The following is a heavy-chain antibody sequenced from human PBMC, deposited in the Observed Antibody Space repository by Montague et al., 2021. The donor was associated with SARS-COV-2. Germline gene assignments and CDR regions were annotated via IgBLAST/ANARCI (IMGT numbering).Heavy chain of an antibody. CDR3: ARTFYDILTGTLGGMDV. CDR1: GFSPSTSGMC. V-gene: IGHV2-70*11. J-gene: IGHJ6*02. CDR2: IDWDDDK. Sequence: PALVKPTQTLTLTCTFSGFSPSTSGMCVSWIRQPPGKALEWLARIDWDDDKYYSTSLKTRLTISKDTSKNQVVLTMTNMDPVDTATYYCARTFYDILTGTLGGMDVWGQGTTVTVSS. D-gene: IGHD3-9*01.